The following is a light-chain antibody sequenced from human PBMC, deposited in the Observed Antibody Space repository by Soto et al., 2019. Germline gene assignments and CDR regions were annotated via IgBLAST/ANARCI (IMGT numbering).Light chain of an antibody. CDR2: DVS. J-gene: IGLJ1*01. CDR3: QSYDSTLSARYV. V-gene: IGLV2-11*01. CDR1: SIDVGGSNY. Sequence: QSVLTQPRSVSGSPGQSVTISCTGPSIDVGGSNYVSWYQQHPGKAPKLMIYDVSERPSGVPDRFSGSKSGTSASLAITGLQADDEGDYYCQSYDSTLSARYVFGTGTKVTV.